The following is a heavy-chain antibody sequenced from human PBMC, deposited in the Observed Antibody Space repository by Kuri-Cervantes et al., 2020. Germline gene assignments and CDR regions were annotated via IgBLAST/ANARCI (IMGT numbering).Heavy chain of an antibody. D-gene: IGHD5-18*01. J-gene: IGHJ4*02. Sequence: GGSLRLSCVASGFTFSNFWMSWVRQAPGKGLEWVANVNKDVSETYYVDSVKGRFTISRDNAKNSLYLQMNSLRAEDTAVYYCATGEVDTTMVFDYWGQGTLVTVSS. CDR3: ATGEVDTTMVFDY. V-gene: IGHV3-7*01. CDR2: VNKDVSET. CDR1: GFTFSNFW.